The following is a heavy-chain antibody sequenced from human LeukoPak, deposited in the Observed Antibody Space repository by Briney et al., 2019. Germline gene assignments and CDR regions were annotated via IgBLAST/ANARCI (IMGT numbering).Heavy chain of an antibody. CDR3: GRDSGSYGIDY. CDR1: GGSVSSGGSY. V-gene: IGHV4-39*01. J-gene: IGHJ4*02. Sequence: PSETLSLTCTVSGGSVSSGGSYWSWIRQPPGKGLEWIGSIYYSGSTYYNPSLTSRVSISLDTSKNQFSLKLTSVTAADTAVYYCGRDSGSYGIDYWGQGTLVTVSS. D-gene: IGHD1-26*01. CDR2: IYYSGST.